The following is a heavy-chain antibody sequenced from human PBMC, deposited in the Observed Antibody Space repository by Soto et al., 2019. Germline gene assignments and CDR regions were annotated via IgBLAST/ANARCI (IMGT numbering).Heavy chain of an antibody. D-gene: IGHD6-25*01. CDR2: ISSGGGSI. CDR1: GFTFNNYA. V-gene: IGHV3-23*01. Sequence: GGSLRLSCAASGFTFNNYAMSWVRQAPGKGLDWVSTISSGGGSIFYADTVKGRFTISRDNSKNTLYLQVNSLRAEDTAIYYCAKLRSEQRLPDYWGQGTLVTVSS. J-gene: IGHJ4*02. CDR3: AKLRSEQRLPDY.